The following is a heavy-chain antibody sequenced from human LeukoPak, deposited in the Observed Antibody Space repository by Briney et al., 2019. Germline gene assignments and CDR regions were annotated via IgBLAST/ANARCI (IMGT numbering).Heavy chain of an antibody. J-gene: IGHJ4*03. CDR3: ARDWDPDLTYSSSYRGYFDY. CDR2: INPSGGST. CDR1: GYTFTSYA. V-gene: IGHV1-46*01. Sequence: ASVKVSCKASGYTFTSYAMHWVRQAPGQRLEWMGIINPSGGSTSYAQKFQGRVTMTRDTSTGTVYMELSSLRSEDTAVYYCARDWDPDLTYSSSYRGYFDYWGQGTLVTVSS. D-gene: IGHD6-6*01.